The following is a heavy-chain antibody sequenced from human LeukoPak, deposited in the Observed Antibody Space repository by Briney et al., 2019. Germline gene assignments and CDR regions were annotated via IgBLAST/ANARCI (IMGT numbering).Heavy chain of an antibody. CDR3: ARGYAPLSAFDY. V-gene: IGHV1-2*02. CDR2: INPNSGGT. J-gene: IGHJ4*02. CDR1: GYTFTGYY. D-gene: IGHD5-12*01. Sequence: ASVKVSCKASGYTFTGYYMHWVQQAPGQGLEWMGWINPNSGGTNYAQNFQGRVTMTRDTSISTAYMELSRLRSDDTAVYFCARGYAPLSAFDYWGQGTLVTVSS.